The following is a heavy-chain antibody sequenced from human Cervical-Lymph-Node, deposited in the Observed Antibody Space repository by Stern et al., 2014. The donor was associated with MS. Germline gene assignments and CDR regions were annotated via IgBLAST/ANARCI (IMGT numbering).Heavy chain of an antibody. CDR3: ALGLEIVVVDY. Sequence: MQLVESGAEVKKPGASVKVSCKASGYNFTSYYMHWVRQAPGQGLEWMGIINPSGGSTSYAQKFQGRVTMTRDTSTSTVYMELSSLRSEDTAVYYCALGLEIVVVDYWGQGTLVTVSS. CDR2: INPSGGST. V-gene: IGHV1-46*03. D-gene: IGHD3-22*01. J-gene: IGHJ4*02. CDR1: GYNFTSYY.